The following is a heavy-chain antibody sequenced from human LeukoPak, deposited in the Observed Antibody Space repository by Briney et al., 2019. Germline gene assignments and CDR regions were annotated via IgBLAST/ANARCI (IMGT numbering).Heavy chain of an antibody. Sequence: GGSLRLSCAASGLNFNDNDMDWVRQAPGRGLEWVAVIWDDGSNKYYAECVKGRFTISRDISKNMLYLQMNSLRVDDTAVYYCAKERGGQDWDFDLWGRGTLVTVSS. CDR3: AKERGGQDWDFDL. J-gene: IGHJ2*01. CDR1: GLNFNDND. D-gene: IGHD3-10*01. V-gene: IGHV3-33*06. CDR2: IWDDGSNK.